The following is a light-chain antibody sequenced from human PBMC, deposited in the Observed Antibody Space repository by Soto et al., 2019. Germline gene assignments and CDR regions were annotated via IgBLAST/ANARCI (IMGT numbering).Light chain of an antibody. CDR2: STS. CDR3: LLYYGGAQLI. V-gene: IGLV7-43*01. CDR1: TVAVTGGYY. J-gene: IGLJ2*01. Sequence: QAVVTQEPSLTVSPGGTVTLTCASSTVAVTGGYYPNWFQRKPGQAPRPLIYSTSNKHSWTPARFSGSLLGGKAALTLSGVQPEDEAEYYCLLYYGGAQLIFGGGTKVTVL.